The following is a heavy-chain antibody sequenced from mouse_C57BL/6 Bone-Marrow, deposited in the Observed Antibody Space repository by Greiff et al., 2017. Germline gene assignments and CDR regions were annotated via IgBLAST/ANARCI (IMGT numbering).Heavy chain of an antibody. D-gene: IGHD2-4*01. CDR2: INPSSGYT. CDR1: GYTFTSYW. V-gene: IGHV1-7*01. J-gene: IGHJ3*01. CDR3: ARVCDDYGGWFAY. Sequence: VQLQQSGAELAKPGASVKLSCKASGYTFTSYWMHWVKQRPGQGLEWIGYINPSSGYTKYNQKFKDKATLTADKSSSTAYMQLSSLTYEDSAVYYCARVCDDYGGWFAYWGQGTLVTVSA.